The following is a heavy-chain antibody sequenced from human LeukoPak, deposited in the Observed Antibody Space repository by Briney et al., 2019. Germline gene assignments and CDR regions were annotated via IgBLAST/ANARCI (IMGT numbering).Heavy chain of an antibody. J-gene: IGHJ6*02. Sequence: ASVKVSCKASGYTFTGYYMHWVRQAPGQGLEWMGWINPNSGGTNYAQKFQGRVTMTRDTSISTAYMELSRLRSDDTAVYYCARGNYGSGRRYGMDVWGQGTTLTVFS. CDR2: INPNSGGT. V-gene: IGHV1-2*02. CDR3: ARGNYGSGRRYGMDV. D-gene: IGHD3-10*01. CDR1: GYTFTGYY.